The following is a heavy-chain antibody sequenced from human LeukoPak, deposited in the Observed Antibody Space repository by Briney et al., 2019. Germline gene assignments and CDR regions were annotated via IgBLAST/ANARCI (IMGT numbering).Heavy chain of an antibody. Sequence: GASVKVSCKASGYTFTGYYMHWVRQAPGQGLEWMGRINPNSGGKNYAQKFQGRVTMTRDTSISTAYMELSRLRSDDTAVYYCARESRGRYSYGKTYDYWGQGTLVTVSS. CDR1: GYTFTGYY. D-gene: IGHD5-18*01. CDR3: ARESRGRYSYGKTYDY. CDR2: INPNSGGK. J-gene: IGHJ4*02. V-gene: IGHV1-2*06.